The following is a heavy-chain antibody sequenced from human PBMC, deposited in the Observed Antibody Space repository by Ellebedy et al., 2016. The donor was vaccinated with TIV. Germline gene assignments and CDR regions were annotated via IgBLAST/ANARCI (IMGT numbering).Heavy chain of an antibody. CDR1: GGSMGDSITTYY. CDR3: TRDPGLYYDSSGYMDV. Sequence: SETLSLXCIVSGGSMGDSITTYYWSWLRQPPGKGLEWIGYIHYSGSTNYSPSLNSRITISLDTSKNQFSLKLTSVTAADTAMYYCTRDPGLYYDSSGYMDVWGQGTTVTVSS. V-gene: IGHV4-59*01. J-gene: IGHJ6*02. D-gene: IGHD3-22*01. CDR2: IHYSGST.